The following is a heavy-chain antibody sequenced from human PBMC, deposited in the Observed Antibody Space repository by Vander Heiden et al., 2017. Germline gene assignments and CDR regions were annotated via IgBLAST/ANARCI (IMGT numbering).Heavy chain of an antibody. CDR3: ARDGRVRGIIIRPYYYYGMDV. CDR2: TWYDGSRK. D-gene: IGHD3-10*01. Sequence: VQLVESGGGVVQPGRSLRLSCAASGFILSNYGIHWVRQAPGKGLEWVAVTWYDGSRKYFADPVQDRFSISRDNSKVFLQMNSLRAEDTAVYYCARDGRVRGIIIRPYYYYGMDVWGQGTAVTVSS. J-gene: IGHJ6*02. CDR1: GFILSNYG. V-gene: IGHV3-33*01.